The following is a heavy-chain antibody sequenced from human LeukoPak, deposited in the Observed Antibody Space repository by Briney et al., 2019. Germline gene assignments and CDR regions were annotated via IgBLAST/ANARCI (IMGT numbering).Heavy chain of an antibody. Sequence: SETLSLTCTVSGGSISSYYWSWIRQPPGKGLEWIGYIYYSGSTNYNPSLKSRVTISVDTSKNQFSLKLSSVTAADTAVYYCARRGYYGSGNWFDPWGQGTLVTVSS. J-gene: IGHJ5*02. CDR1: GGSISSYY. CDR2: IYYSGST. CDR3: ARRGYYGSGNWFDP. D-gene: IGHD3-10*01. V-gene: IGHV4-59*01.